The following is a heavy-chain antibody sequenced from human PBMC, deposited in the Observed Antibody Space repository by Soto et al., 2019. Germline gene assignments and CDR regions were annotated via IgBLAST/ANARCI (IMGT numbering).Heavy chain of an antibody. CDR3: ARDPPPDYYDRRGYYYYFDC. J-gene: IGHJ4*02. CDR1: GFSFSLYE. D-gene: IGHD3-22*01. CDR2: ISSSGSTI. V-gene: IGHV3-48*03. Sequence: GGSLRLSCAASGFSFSLYEMNWVRQAPGKGLEWVSYISSSGSTIYYADSVKGRFTISRDNARNSLYLHMNSLRAEDTAVYYCARDPPPDYYDRRGYYYYFDCWGQGTLVTVSS.